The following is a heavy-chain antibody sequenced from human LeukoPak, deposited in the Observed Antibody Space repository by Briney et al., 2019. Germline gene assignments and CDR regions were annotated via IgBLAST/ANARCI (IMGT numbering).Heavy chain of an antibody. D-gene: IGHD2-21*02. J-gene: IGHJ5*02. CDR2: TYYSGST. CDR1: GGSISGYY. Sequence: SETLSLTCTVSGGSISGYYWSWIRQPPGKGLEWIGYTYYSGSTNYNPSLKSRVTISVDMSKNQFSLKLSSVTAADTAVYYCARAHYCGGDCYSGHNWFDPWGQGTLVTVSS. CDR3: ARAHYCGGDCYSGHNWFDP. V-gene: IGHV4-59*01.